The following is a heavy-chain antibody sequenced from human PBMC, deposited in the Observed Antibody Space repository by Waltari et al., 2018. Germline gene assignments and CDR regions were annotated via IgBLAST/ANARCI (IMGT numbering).Heavy chain of an antibody. D-gene: IGHD5-12*01. Sequence: QITLKESGPTQVKPTQTLTLTCTFSGFSLSTSGVGVGWIRQPPGKALEWLALIYWNDDKRYSPSLKSRLTITKDTSKNQVVLTMTNMDPVDTATYYCAHSRYSGYDSHLGHPPYYYYYGMDVWGQGTTVTVSS. CDR3: AHSRYSGYDSHLGHPPYYYYYGMDV. CDR1: GFSLSTSGVG. J-gene: IGHJ6*02. CDR2: IYWNDDK. V-gene: IGHV2-5*01.